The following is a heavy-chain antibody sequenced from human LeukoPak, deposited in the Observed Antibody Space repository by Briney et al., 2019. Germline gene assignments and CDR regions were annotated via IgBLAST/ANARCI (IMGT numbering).Heavy chain of an antibody. V-gene: IGHV3-64D*06. CDR3: VKDRIARYYDFWSGYYTGSEGFDP. CDR1: GFTLSSYA. CDR2: ISSNGGST. D-gene: IGHD3-3*01. J-gene: IGHJ5*02. Sequence: GGSLRLSCSASGFTLSSYAMHWVRQAPGKGLEYVSAISSNGGSTYYADSVKGRFTISRDNSKNTLYLQMSSLRAEDTAVYYCVKDRIARYYDFWSGYYTGSEGFDPWGQGTLVTVSS.